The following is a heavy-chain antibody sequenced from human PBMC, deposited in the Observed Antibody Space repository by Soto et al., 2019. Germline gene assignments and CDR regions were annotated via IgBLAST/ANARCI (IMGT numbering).Heavy chain of an antibody. D-gene: IGHD6-13*01. Sequence: QVQLQQWGAGLLKPSETLSLTCAVYGGSFSGYYWSWIRQPPGKGLEWIGEINHSRSTNYNPSLKSRVTISVDTSKNQFSLKLSSVTAADTAVYYCARVIAASGHFDYWGQGTLVTVSS. CDR3: ARVIAASGHFDY. J-gene: IGHJ4*02. CDR2: INHSRST. CDR1: GGSFSGYY. V-gene: IGHV4-34*01.